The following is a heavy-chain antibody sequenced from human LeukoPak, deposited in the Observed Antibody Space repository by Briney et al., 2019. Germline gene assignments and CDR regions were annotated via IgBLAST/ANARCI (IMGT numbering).Heavy chain of an antibody. D-gene: IGHD3-10*01. Sequence: GGSLRLSCAASGFTFSSYSMNWVRQAPGKGLEWVSSISSSSSYIYYADSVKGRFTISRDNAKNSLYLQMNSLRAEDTAVYYCARGPLWFGDSYYYYMDVWGKGTTVTISS. CDR3: ARGPLWFGDSYYYYMDV. CDR2: ISSSSSYI. V-gene: IGHV3-21*04. J-gene: IGHJ6*03. CDR1: GFTFSSYS.